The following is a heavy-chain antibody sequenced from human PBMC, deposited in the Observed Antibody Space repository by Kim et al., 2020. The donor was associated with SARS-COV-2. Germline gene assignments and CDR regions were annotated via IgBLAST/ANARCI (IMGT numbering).Heavy chain of an antibody. D-gene: IGHD3-22*01. J-gene: IGHJ3*02. Sequence: AQKFQGRVTITADESTSTAYMELSSLRSEDTAVYYCARDSYDSSAGAFDIWGQGTMVTVSS. V-gene: IGHV1-69*01. CDR3: ARDSYDSSAGAFDI.